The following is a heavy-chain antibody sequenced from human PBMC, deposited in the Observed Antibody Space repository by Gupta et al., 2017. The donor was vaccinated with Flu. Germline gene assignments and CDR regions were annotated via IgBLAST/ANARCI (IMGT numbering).Heavy chain of an antibody. CDR1: GDSISSSY. CDR2: IYADGDT. Sequence: QVQLQESGPGLVKPSETLSLICTVSGDSISSSYWGWIRQPAGKRLEWIGRIYADGDTNYNPSFKGRVTMSVDTSKNQFSLNLNSVTAADTAIYYCARDCSGGSCYRGGNDYWGQGTLVTVSS. D-gene: IGHD2-15*01. J-gene: IGHJ4*02. CDR3: ARDCSGGSCYRGGNDY. V-gene: IGHV4-4*07.